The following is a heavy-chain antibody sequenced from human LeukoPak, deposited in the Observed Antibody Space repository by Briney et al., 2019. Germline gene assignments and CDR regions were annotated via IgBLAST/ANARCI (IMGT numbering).Heavy chain of an antibody. CDR3: AKDLTGGSYYYYYGVDV. CDR2: ISVGGDAT. D-gene: IGHD2-8*02. Sequence: PGGSLRLSCAASGFTFISYSMSWARQAPGKGLEWVSGISVGGDATYYGDSVKGRFTISRDNSKNTLYLQMNSLRAEDTAVYYCAKDLTGGSYYYYYGVDVWGQGTTVTVSS. J-gene: IGHJ6*02. V-gene: IGHV3-23*01. CDR1: GFTFISYS.